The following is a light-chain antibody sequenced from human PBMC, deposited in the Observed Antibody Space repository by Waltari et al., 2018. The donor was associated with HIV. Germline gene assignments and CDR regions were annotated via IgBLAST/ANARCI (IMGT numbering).Light chain of an antibody. Sequence: QSALTQPASVSGSPGQSITISCTGSTNDVGSYKSVYWYQHHSGKAPKLIIYEVSHRPSGVSDRFSASKSGNTASLTISGLQEEDEADYYCCSYRQITMLVFGSGTKLTVL. CDR3: CSYRQITMLV. CDR2: EVS. J-gene: IGLJ3*02. V-gene: IGLV2-14*01. CDR1: TNDVGSYKS.